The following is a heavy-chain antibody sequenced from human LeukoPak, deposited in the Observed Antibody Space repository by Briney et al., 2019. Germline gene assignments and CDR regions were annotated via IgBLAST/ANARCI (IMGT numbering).Heavy chain of an antibody. J-gene: IGHJ2*01. CDR3: ATAAPDWHFDL. V-gene: IGHV4-59*01. CDR1: GGSISSYY. CDR2: IYYSGST. Sequence: SETLSLTCTVSGGSISSYYWSWIRQPPGKGLEWIGYIYYSGSTNYNPSLKSRVTISVDTSKNQFSLKLSSVTAADTAVYYCATAAPDWHFDLWGRGTLVTVSS. D-gene: IGHD2-15*01.